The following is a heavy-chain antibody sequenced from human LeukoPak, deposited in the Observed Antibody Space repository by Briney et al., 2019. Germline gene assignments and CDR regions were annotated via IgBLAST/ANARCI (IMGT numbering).Heavy chain of an antibody. Sequence: PGGSLRLSCAASGFTFRNYWMHWVRQAPGKGLEWVATIVGSGGRTYHAESVKGRFTISRDNSKNTLYLQMISLRAEDTAVYYCVKDEGSSGWFPFDYWGQGTLVTVSS. CDR3: VKDEGSSGWFPFDY. J-gene: IGHJ4*02. V-gene: IGHV3-23*01. CDR1: GFTFRNYW. CDR2: IVGSGGRT. D-gene: IGHD6-19*01.